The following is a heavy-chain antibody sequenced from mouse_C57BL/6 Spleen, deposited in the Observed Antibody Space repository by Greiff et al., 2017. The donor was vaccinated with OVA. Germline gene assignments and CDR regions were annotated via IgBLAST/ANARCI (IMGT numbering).Heavy chain of an antibody. CDR3: TTTYSNYHDAMDY. Sequence: VQLQQSGAELVRPGASVKLSCTASGFTINDDYMHWVKQRPEQGLEWIGWIDPDNGDTDYASKFQGKATMTADKSSNTAYLQLSSLTSEDTAVYYCTTTYSNYHDAMDYWGQGTSVTVSA. CDR2: IDPDNGDT. CDR1: GFTINDDY. J-gene: IGHJ4*01. D-gene: IGHD2-5*01. V-gene: IGHV14-4*01.